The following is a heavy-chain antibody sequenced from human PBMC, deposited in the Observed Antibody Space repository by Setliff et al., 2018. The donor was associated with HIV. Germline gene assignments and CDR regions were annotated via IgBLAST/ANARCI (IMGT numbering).Heavy chain of an antibody. D-gene: IGHD6-13*01. Sequence: ASVKVSCKISGYTLAELSIHWVRRAPGKGLEWMGGFDPKDGETIYAQKLQGRVTMTEDTSTDIAYMDLSSLRSEDTAVYYCATLSSSWTGYFDSWGQGTLVTVSS. CDR2: FDPKDGET. CDR3: ATLSSSWTGYFDS. CDR1: GYTLAELS. V-gene: IGHV1-24*01. J-gene: IGHJ4*02.